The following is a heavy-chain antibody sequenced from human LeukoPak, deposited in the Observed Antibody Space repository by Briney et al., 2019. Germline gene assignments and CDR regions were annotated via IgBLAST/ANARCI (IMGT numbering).Heavy chain of an antibody. CDR1: GFTFSSYG. CDR2: ISSSSYI. J-gene: IGHJ4*02. Sequence: GGCLRLSCAASGFTFSSYGMNWVRQAPGKGLEWVSFISSSSYIYYADSVKGRFTISRDNAKNSLYLQMNSLRAEDTAVYYCARDLRSSGYYAFDYWGQGTLVTVSS. V-gene: IGHV3-21*01. D-gene: IGHD3-22*01. CDR3: ARDLRSSGYYAFDY.